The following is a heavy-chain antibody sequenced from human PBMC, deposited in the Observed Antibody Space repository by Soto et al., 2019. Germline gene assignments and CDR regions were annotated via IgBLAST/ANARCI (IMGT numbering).Heavy chain of an antibody. CDR2: IIPIFGTA. Sequence: QVQLVQSGAEVKKPGSSVKVSCKASGGTFSNYAISWVRQAPGQGLECMGGIIPIFGTANYAQKFQGRVTITADESTRSAYMELSSLRSEDTAIYYCAVGSVDIVPTGMKPFDPWGQGTLVTVSS. V-gene: IGHV1-69*12. D-gene: IGHD5-12*01. CDR3: AVGSVDIVPTGMKPFDP. CDR1: GGTFSNYA. J-gene: IGHJ5*02.